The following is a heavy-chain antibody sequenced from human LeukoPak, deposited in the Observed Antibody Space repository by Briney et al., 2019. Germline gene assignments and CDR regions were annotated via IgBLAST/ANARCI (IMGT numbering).Heavy chain of an antibody. CDR3: AGHRLGSGSLADY. Sequence: MKQEGSEKNYVDSVKGRFTFSRDNAKNSLYLQMNSLRAEDTDVYYCAGHRLGSGSLADYLGQGALVTVSS. D-gene: IGHD3-10*01. CDR2: MKQEGSEK. V-gene: IGHV3-7*01. J-gene: IGHJ4*02.